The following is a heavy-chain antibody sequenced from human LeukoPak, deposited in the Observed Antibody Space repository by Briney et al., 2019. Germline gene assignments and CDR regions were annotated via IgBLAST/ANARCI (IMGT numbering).Heavy chain of an antibody. J-gene: IGHJ3*02. V-gene: IGHV3-30*02. CDR2: IRYDGSNK. Sequence: GGSLRLSCAASGFTFSSYGMHWVRQAPGKGLEWVAFIRYDGSNKYYADSVKGRFTISRDNSKNTLYLQMNSLRAEDTAVYYCAKDLPPYSGSPPSAFDIWGQGTMVTVSS. CDR3: AKDLPPYSGSPPSAFDI. D-gene: IGHD1-26*01. CDR1: GFTFSSYG.